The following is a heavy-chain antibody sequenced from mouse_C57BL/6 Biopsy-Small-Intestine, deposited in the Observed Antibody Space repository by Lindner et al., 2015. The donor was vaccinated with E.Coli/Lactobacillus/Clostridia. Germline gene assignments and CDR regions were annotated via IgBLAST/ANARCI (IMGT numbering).Heavy chain of an antibody. J-gene: IGHJ2*01. V-gene: IGHV1-54*01. CDR1: GYAFTNYL. Sequence: VQLQESEAELVRPGTSVKVSCKASGYAFTNYLIEWAKQRPGQGLEWIGVINPGSGDTNYNEKFKGKATLTADKSSSTAYMQLSSLTSEDSAVYFCARSNYDYDSYWGQGTTLTVSS. CDR2: INPGSGDT. D-gene: IGHD2-4*01. CDR3: ARSNYDYDSY.